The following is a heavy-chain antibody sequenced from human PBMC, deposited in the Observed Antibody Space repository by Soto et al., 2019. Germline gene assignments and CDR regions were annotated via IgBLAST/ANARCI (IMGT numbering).Heavy chain of an antibody. D-gene: IGHD5-18*01. CDR1: GGSISNYY. Sequence: LSLTCTVSGGSISNYYWSWIRQSPGKGLEWIANIYHSGTTNYNLSLKGRVSISIDSSKNQVSLRLKSVTAADTAVYYCARGGYRTLAWFDPWGQGTLVTVSS. CDR2: IYHSGTT. J-gene: IGHJ5*02. V-gene: IGHV4-59*01. CDR3: ARGGYRTLAWFDP.